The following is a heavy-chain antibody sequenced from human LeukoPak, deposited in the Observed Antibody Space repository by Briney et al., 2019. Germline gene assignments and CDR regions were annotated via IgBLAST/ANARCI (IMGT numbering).Heavy chain of an antibody. CDR1: GYTFTGYY. V-gene: IGHV1-2*02. D-gene: IGHD6-13*01. J-gene: IGHJ5*02. CDR3: ARAGSSWYRNWFDP. CDR2: ISPNSGST. Sequence: ASVKLSCKASGYTFTGYYMHWVRQAPGQGLEWIGCISPNSGSTNYAQKFQGRFTMTRDTSISTAYMELSRLRSDDTAVYYCARAGSSWYRNWFDPWGQGTLVTVSS.